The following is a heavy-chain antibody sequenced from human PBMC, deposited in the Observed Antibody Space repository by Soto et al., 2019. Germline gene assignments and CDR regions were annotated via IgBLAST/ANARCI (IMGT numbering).Heavy chain of an antibody. J-gene: IGHJ4*02. Sequence: PGGSLRLSCAASGFTFGSYGMHWVRQAPGKGLEWVAVISYDGSNKYYADSVKGRFTISRDNSKNTLYLQMNSLRAEDTAVYYCAKTIAAAGAFDYWGQGTLVTVSS. CDR3: AKTIAAAGAFDY. V-gene: IGHV3-30*18. CDR2: ISYDGSNK. D-gene: IGHD6-13*01. CDR1: GFTFGSYG.